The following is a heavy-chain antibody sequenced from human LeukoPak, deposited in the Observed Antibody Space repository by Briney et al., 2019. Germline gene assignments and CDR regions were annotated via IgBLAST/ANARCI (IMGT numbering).Heavy chain of an antibody. CDR1: GFTVISNY. CDR3: ARDHYVDAFDI. D-gene: IGHD3-16*01. CDR2: IYSGGGT. V-gene: IGHV3-66*01. J-gene: IGHJ3*02. Sequence: GGSLRLSCAASGFTVISNYMSWVRQAPGKGLEWVSVIYSGGGTYYADAVKGRFTISRDNSKNTLYLQMNSLRAGGTAVYYCARDHYVDAFDIWGQGTMVTVSS.